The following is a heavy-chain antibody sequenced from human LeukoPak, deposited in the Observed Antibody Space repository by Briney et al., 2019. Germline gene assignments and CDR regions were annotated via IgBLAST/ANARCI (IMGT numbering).Heavy chain of an antibody. CDR2: IWSDGTNQ. D-gene: IGHD4-11*01. CDR1: GFTFNHYG. CDR3: ARDAQRGFDYSNSLEY. V-gene: IGHV3-33*01. J-gene: IGHJ4*02. Sequence: GGSLRLSCAAAGFTFNHYGMHWVRQAPGKGLEWVAVIWSDGTNQYYADSVKGRFTISRDDSGNTVYLQMNSLRPKDTGVYYCARDAQRGFDYSNSLEYWGQGTPVTVST.